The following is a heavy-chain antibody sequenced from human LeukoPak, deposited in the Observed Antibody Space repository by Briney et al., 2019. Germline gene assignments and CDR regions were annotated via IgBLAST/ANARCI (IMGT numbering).Heavy chain of an antibody. J-gene: IGHJ5*02. CDR3: ARARLTVTTSGSGPDWFDP. D-gene: IGHD4-17*01. CDR1: GGSIGSYY. CDR2: IYYSGST. V-gene: IGHV4-59*01. Sequence: SETLSLTCTVSGGSIGSYYWSWIRQPPGKGLEWIGHIYYSGSTNYNPSLKSRVTISVDTSKNQFSLKLSSVTAADTAVYYCARARLTVTTSGSGPDWFDPWGQGTLVTVSS.